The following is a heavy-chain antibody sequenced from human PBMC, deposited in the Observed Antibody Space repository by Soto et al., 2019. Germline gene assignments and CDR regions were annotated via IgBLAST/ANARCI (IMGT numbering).Heavy chain of an antibody. CDR2: IIPIFGTA. CDR1: GGTFSSYA. D-gene: IGHD2-21*02. CDR3: ARDLWYCGGDCYPLNCFDP. J-gene: IGHJ5*02. V-gene: IGHV1-69*13. Sequence: ASVKVSCKASGGTFSSYAISWVRQAPGQGLEWMGGIIPIFGTANYAQKFQGRVTITADESTSTAYMELSSLRSEDTAVYYCARDLWYCGGDCYPLNCFDPWGQGTRVTVSS.